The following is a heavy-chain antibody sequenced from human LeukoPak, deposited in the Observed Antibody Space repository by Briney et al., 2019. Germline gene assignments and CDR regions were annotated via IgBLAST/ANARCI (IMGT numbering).Heavy chain of an antibody. Sequence: PGGSLRLSCAASGFTFSSYEMNWVRQAPGKGLEWVALIWYDGSNKYYADSVKGRFTISRDNSKNTVYLQMNSLRAEDTAVYYCARSGEAYGYDYWGQGTLVTVSS. CDR1: GFTFSSYE. CDR2: IWYDGSNK. V-gene: IGHV3-33*08. D-gene: IGHD7-27*01. CDR3: ARSGEAYGYDY. J-gene: IGHJ4*02.